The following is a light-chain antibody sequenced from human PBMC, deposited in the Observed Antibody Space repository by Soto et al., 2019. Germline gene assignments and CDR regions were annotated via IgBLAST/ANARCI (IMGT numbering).Light chain of an antibody. CDR2: LGS. CDR3: LQALQTPT. V-gene: IGKV2-28*01. J-gene: IGKJ4*01. Sequence: DIVMTQSPLSLPVTPGEPASISCRSSQSLLHRNGYNYLDWYLQKSGQSTQLLIYLGSNRASGVPDRFSGSGSGTDFTLKISRVEAEDVGFYYCLQALQTPTFGGGTKVEIK. CDR1: QSLLHRNGYNY.